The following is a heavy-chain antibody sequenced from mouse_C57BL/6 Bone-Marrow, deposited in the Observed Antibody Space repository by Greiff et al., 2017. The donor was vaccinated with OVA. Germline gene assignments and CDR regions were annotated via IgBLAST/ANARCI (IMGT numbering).Heavy chain of an antibody. CDR2: IYPRSGNT. V-gene: IGHV1-81*01. CDR1: GYTFTSYG. CDR3: ARLVFDY. J-gene: IGHJ2*01. Sequence: VKLMESGAELARPGASVKLSCKASGYTFTSYGISWVKQRTGQGLEWIGAIYPRSGNTYYNEKFKGKATLTADKSSSTAYMELRSLTSEDSAVYFCARLVFDYWGQGTTLTVSS.